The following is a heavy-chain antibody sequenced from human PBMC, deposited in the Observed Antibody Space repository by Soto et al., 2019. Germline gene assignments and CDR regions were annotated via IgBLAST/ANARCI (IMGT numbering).Heavy chain of an antibody. CDR2: NYYSST. CDR3: AALTVLPAAITDH. J-gene: IGHJ4*02. CDR1: SSSVNSGHYH. Sequence: NRSETLSLTCTVSSSSVNSGHYHLSWILHPPGRGLEWIGYNYYSSTNYNPSLKSRVSISADTSKNQFSLKLSSVTAADTAVYYCAALTVLPAAITDHWGQG. D-gene: IGHD2-2*01. V-gene: IGHV4-61*01.